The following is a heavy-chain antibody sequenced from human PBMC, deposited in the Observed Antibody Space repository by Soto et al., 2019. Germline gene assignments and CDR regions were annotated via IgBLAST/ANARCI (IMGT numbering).Heavy chain of an antibody. CDR3: ARAEFLFDY. CDR1: VFTFSIHA. D-gene: IGHD2-21*01. CDR2: ISYDGSNK. J-gene: IGHJ4*02. V-gene: IGHV3-30-3*01. Sequence: PWGSLRLSCESAVFTFSIHAMHWVRQAPGKGLDWMAVISYDGSNKYYADSVKGRFIISIDNSKNTLYLQMNSLRADDTAVYYCARAEFLFDYWGQGTMVTVSS.